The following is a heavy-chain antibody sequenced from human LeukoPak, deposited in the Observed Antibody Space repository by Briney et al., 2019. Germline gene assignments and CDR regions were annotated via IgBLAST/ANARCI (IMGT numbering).Heavy chain of an antibody. CDR2: INPNSGST. V-gene: IGHV1-2*02. D-gene: IGHD3-9*01. J-gene: IGHJ4*02. Sequence: ASVKVSCKASGYTFTGYYMNWVRQAPGQGLEWMGWINPNSGSTNYAQRFQDRVTMTRDTSISTAYMELSRLRSDDTAVYYCARDRVLRYFDWTQIDYWGQGTLVTVSS. CDR1: GYTFTGYY. CDR3: ARDRVLRYFDWTQIDY.